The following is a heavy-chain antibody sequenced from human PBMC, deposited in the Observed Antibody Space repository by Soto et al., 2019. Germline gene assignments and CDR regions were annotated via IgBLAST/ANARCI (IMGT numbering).Heavy chain of an antibody. CDR2: ISSSGAFT. CDR1: SISFSSND. J-gene: IGHJ4*02. CDR3: AKRPFSKVRGISPFDY. Sequence: EVQLPDSGGGLPQHGGTLRLSGGTSSISFSSNDKTWHRQAPGKGLEWVSTISSSGAFTYHADSVKGRFTITIDSSSQTVYLQMNSLRAEDAAVYNCAKRPFSKVRGISPFDYWDPGALLTGSS. V-gene: IGHV3-23*01. D-gene: IGHD3-10*01.